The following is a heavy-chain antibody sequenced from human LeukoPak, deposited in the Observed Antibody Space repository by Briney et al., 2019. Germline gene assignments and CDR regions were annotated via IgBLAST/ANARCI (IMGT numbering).Heavy chain of an antibody. D-gene: IGHD4-17*01. CDR2: VYHSGGA. J-gene: IGHJ4*02. CDR1: GASIASHSW. V-gene: IGHV4/OR15-8*01. Sequence: SETLSLTCAVSGASIASHSWWSWVRQPPGKGLAWIGEVYHSGGANYKPSLKSRVTISVDTSRNHFSLKLTSVTAADTAVYYCARENTVTTRGFDYWGQGTLVTVSS. CDR3: ARENTVTTRGFDY.